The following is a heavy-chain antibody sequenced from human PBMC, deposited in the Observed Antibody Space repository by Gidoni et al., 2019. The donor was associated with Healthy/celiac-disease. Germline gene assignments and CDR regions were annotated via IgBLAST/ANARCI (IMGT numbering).Heavy chain of an antibody. CDR3: ASGDSSSWYYYYYGMDV. J-gene: IGHJ6*02. CDR2: ISSSGSTI. V-gene: IGHV3-48*03. D-gene: IGHD6-13*01. Sequence: EVQLVESGGGLVQPGGSLRLSCAASGFTFSSYEMNWVRQAPGKGLEWVSYISSSGSTIYYADSVKGRFTISRDNAKNSLYLQMNSLRAEDTAVYYCASGDSSSWYYYYYGMDVWGQGTTVTVSS. CDR1: GFTFSSYE.